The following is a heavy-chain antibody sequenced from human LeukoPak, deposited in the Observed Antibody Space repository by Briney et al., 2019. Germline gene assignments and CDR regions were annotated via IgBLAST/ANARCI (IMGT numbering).Heavy chain of an antibody. D-gene: IGHD6-13*01. CDR3: AHRLTGYNSNWYHGYFDY. CDR2: LVLDDDK. CDR1: GFSVRTSGVG. J-gene: IGHJ4*02. V-gene: IGHV2-5*02. Sequence: SGPTQVNPTQSLTLTYTFSGFSVRTSGVGVGGMRQPLGKGLGCLTLLVLDDDKRYNPSLKSRLTVTKDVSKSQVVLTLTNMDPVDTATYYCAHRLTGYNSNWYHGYFDYWGQGTLVTVSS.